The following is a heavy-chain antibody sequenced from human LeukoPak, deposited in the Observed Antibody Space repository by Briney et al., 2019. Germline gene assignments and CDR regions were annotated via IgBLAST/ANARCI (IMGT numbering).Heavy chain of an antibody. CDR1: GYTFTSYY. J-gene: IGHJ5*02. V-gene: IGHV1-46*01. CDR3: ARGPITFGGVIVTSSFDP. D-gene: IGHD3-16*02. Sequence: GASVKVSCKASGYTFTSYYMHWARQAPGQGLEWMGVSNPSGGSTSYAQKFQGRVTMTRDTSTSTVYMELSSLRSEDTAVYYCARGPITFGGVIVTSSFDPWGQGTLVTVSS. CDR2: SNPSGGST.